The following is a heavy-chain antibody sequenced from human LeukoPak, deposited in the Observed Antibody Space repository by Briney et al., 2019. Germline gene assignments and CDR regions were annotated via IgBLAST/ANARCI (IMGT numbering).Heavy chain of an antibody. D-gene: IGHD5-24*01. CDR3: ARDGDGFTNGNFDY. CDR1: GYTFTNYG. CDR2: ISTYNGNT. Sequence: ASVKVSCKASGYTFTNYGISWVRQAPGHGLEWMGCISTYNGNTNYAQKLQGRVTMTTDTSTSTAYMELRSLRSDDTAVYYCARDGDGFTNGNFDYWGQGTLVTVSS. J-gene: IGHJ4*02. V-gene: IGHV1-18*01.